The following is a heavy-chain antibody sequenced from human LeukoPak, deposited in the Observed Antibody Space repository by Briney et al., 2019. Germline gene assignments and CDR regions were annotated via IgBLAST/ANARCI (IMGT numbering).Heavy chain of an antibody. CDR3: ARDTGPHYYYYMDV. Sequence: ASVKVSCKASGCTFTSYGISWVRQAPGQGLEWMGWISAYNGNTNYAQKLQGRVTMTTDTSTSTAYMELRSLRSDDTAVYYCARDTGPHYYYYMDVWGKGTTVTVSS. CDR1: GCTFTSYG. V-gene: IGHV1-18*01. J-gene: IGHJ6*03. CDR2: ISAYNGNT.